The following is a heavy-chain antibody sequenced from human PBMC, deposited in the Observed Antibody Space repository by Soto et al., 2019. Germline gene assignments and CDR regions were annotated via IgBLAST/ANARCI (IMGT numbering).Heavy chain of an antibody. CDR3: AAGPGGNANGYIDY. J-gene: IGHJ4*02. V-gene: IGHV1-58*01. CDR1: GFTFTSSA. CDR2: LVVGSGNT. D-gene: IGHD1-1*01. Sequence: SVRVSYKASGFTFTSSAVQWVRQARGQRLEWIGWLVVGSGNTNYAQKFQERVTITRDMYTSTAYMELSSLRSEDTAVYYCAAGPGGNANGYIDYWGQGTLVPVSS.